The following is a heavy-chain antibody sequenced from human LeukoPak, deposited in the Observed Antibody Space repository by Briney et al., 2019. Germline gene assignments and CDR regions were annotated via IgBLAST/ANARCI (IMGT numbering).Heavy chain of an antibody. Sequence: ASVKVSCKASGYTFTSYDINWVRQATGQGLEWMGWMNPNSGNTGYAQKFQGRVTMTRNTSISTAYMELRSLRSDDTAVYYCARDKAVTTELTQYFHHWGQGTLVTVSS. CDR1: GYTFTSYD. J-gene: IGHJ1*01. CDR3: ARDKAVTTELTQYFHH. D-gene: IGHD4-11*01. V-gene: IGHV1-8*01. CDR2: MNPNSGNT.